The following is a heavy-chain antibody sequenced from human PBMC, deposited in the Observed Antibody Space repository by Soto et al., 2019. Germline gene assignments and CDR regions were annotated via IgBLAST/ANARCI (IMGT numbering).Heavy chain of an antibody. V-gene: IGHV1-69*02. Sequence: ASVKVSCKASGGTSSSYTISWVRQAPGQGLEWMGRIIPILGIANYAQKFQGRVTITADKSTSTAYMELSSLRSEDTAVYYCASPYDFWSGYYPRGVWGWFDPWGQGTLVTVSS. CDR1: GGTSSSYT. J-gene: IGHJ5*02. D-gene: IGHD3-3*01. CDR2: IIPILGIA. CDR3: ASPYDFWSGYYPRGVWGWFDP.